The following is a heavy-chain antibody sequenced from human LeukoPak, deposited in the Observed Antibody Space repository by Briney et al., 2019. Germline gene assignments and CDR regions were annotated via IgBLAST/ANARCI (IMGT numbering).Heavy chain of an antibody. D-gene: IGHD1-20*01. CDR1: GGTFSSYA. J-gene: IGHJ4*02. Sequence: SVKVSCKASGGTFSSYAISWVRQAPGQGLEWRGGIIPIFGAANYAQKFQGRVTITTDESTSTAYMELSSLRSEDTAVYYCARGARTGISVTPYFDYWGQGTLVTVSS. CDR3: ARGARTGISVTPYFDY. CDR2: IIPIFGAA. V-gene: IGHV1-69*05.